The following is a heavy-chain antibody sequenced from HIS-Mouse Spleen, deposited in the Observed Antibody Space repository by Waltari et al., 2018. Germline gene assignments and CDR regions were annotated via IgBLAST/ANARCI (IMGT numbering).Heavy chain of an antibody. CDR2: IYYSGST. V-gene: IGHV4-39*07. Sequence: QLQLQESGPGLVKPSETLSLTCTVSGGPIRSSSYYWGRIRQPPGKGLEWIGGIYYSGSTYYNPSLKSRVTISVDTSKNQFSLKLSSVTAADTAVYYCAREIPYSSSWYDWYFDLWGRGTLVTVSS. CDR1: GGPIRSSSYY. D-gene: IGHD6-13*01. CDR3: AREIPYSSSWYDWYFDL. J-gene: IGHJ2*01.